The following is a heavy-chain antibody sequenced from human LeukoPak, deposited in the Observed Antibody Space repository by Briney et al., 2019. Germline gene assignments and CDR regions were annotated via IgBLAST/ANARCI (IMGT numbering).Heavy chain of an antibody. D-gene: IGHD2-15*01. J-gene: IGHJ6*02. CDR2: IIPIFGTA. Sequence: SVKVSCKASGGTFSSYAISWVRQAPGQGLEWMGGIIPIFGTANYAQKFQGRVTITADESTSTAYMELSSLRSGDTAVYYCARVQGYCSGGSCYRRNYYYGMDVWGQGTTVTVSS. CDR3: ARVQGYCSGGSCYRRNYYYGMDV. V-gene: IGHV1-69*13. CDR1: GGTFSSYA.